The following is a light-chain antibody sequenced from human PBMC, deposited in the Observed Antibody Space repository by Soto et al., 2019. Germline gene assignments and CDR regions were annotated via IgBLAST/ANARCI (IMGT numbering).Light chain of an antibody. CDR1: SSDVGGYKY. Sequence: QSAPTQPASVSGSPGQSITISCTGTSSDVGGYKYVSWYQQHPGKAPKLMIYDVSNRPSGVSNRFSGSKSGNTASLTISGLQAEDEADYYCSSYTSSSSFYVFGTGTKLTVL. CDR3: SSYTSSSSFYV. CDR2: DVS. V-gene: IGLV2-14*01. J-gene: IGLJ1*01.